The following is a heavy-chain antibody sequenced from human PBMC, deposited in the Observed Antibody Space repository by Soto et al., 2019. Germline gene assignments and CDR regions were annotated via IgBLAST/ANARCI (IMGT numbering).Heavy chain of an antibody. CDR1: GYTFTSYA. CDR3: ARDPGYSYGYK. V-gene: IGHV1-3*01. D-gene: IGHD5-18*01. Sequence: QVQLVQSGAEVKKPGASVKVSCKASGYTFTSYAMHWVRQAPGQRLEWMGWINAGNGNTQYSQKFQGRVTITRDTSASTAYMQLSSLRSEDTAVYYCARDPGYSYGYKWGQGTLVTVSS. J-gene: IGHJ4*02. CDR2: INAGNGNT.